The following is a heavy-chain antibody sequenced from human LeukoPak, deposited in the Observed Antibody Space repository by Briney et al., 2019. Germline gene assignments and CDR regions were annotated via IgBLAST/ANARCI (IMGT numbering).Heavy chain of an antibody. D-gene: IGHD3-10*01. CDR1: GFTFDDYT. CDR3: AKDPEVRGVQQNYMDV. V-gene: IGHV3-43*01. CDR2: ISWDGGST. Sequence: GGSLRLSCAASGFTFDDYTMHWVRQAPGKGLEWVSLISWDGGSTYYADSVKGRFTISRDNSKNSLYLQMNSLRTEDTALYYCAKDPEVRGVQQNYMDVWGKGTTVTVSS. J-gene: IGHJ6*03.